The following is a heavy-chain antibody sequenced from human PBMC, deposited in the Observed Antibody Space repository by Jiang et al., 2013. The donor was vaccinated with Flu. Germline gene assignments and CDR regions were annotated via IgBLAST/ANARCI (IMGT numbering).Heavy chain of an antibody. CDR1: TFSRHT. CDR2: ISGRSSYI. V-gene: IGHV3-21*04. Sequence: TFSRHTMNWVRPGVQGRGWSGSSSISGRSSYIYHVDSVKGRFTISRDNSKNTLYLELNSLRAEDAAVYYCARVHSGSYHDYWGQGTLVTVSS. J-gene: IGHJ4*02. CDR3: ARVHSGSYHDY. D-gene: IGHD1-26*01.